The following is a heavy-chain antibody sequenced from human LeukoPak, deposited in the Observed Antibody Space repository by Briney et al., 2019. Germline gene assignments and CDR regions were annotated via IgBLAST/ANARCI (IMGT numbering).Heavy chain of an antibody. J-gene: IGHJ3*02. CDR2: IRYDGSNK. V-gene: IGHV3-30*02. Sequence: GGSLRLSCAASGFTFSSYGMHWVRQAPDKGLEWVAFIRYDGSNKYYADAVKGRFTISRDNSKNTLYLQMNSLRAEDTAVYYGAKGGLTAMAPKGAFDIWGQGTMVTVSS. CDR3: AKGGLTAMAPKGAFDI. CDR1: GFTFSSYG. D-gene: IGHD5-18*01.